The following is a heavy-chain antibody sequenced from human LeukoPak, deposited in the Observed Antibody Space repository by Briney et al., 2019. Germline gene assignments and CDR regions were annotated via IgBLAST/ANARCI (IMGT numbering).Heavy chain of an antibody. Sequence: PGGSLRLSCAASGFTFRSYSMNWVRQAPGKGLVWVSLVKNDGTTNYADSVKGRFTVSRDNAKNTMYLQMNNLRVEDTALYFCHPLGYTSNWGQGTLVTVSS. J-gene: IGHJ4*02. CDR1: GFTFRSYS. V-gene: IGHV3-74*01. CDR3: HPLGYTSN. CDR2: VKNDGTT. D-gene: IGHD6-19*01.